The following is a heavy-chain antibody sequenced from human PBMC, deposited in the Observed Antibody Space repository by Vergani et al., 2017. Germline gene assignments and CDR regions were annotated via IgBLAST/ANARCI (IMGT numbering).Heavy chain of an antibody. J-gene: IGHJ3*01. Sequence: QVQLQESGPGLVKPSQTLSLTCTVSGASLNNDFYYWHWIRQPAGKGLEWIGRIYVSGITDYNSSLQSRVSMSVDTSKNQFSLTLTSVTAADTAVDYCARDKKQRRPRAFDRWGQATMVTVSS. D-gene: IGHD6-25*01. CDR3: ARDKKQRRPRAFDR. V-gene: IGHV4-61*02. CDR2: IYVSGIT. CDR1: GASLNNDFYY.